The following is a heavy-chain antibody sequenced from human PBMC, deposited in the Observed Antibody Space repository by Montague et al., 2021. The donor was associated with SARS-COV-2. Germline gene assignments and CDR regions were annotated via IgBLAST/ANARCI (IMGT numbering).Heavy chain of an antibody. D-gene: IGHD1-26*01. J-gene: IGHJ4*02. CDR2: ISSSSYTI. V-gene: IGHV3-48*02. CDR1: GFTFSRYS. Sequence: SLRLSCAASGFTFSRYSMNWVRQAPGKGLEWVSYISSSSYTIYYADSVKGRFTISRDNAKNSLYLQMNSLRDEDTAVYYCARDRSIVGATKLDYWGQGTLVTVSS. CDR3: ARDRSIVGATKLDY.